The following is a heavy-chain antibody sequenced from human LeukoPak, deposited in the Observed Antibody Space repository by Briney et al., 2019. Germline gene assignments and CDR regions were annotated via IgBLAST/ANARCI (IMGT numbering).Heavy chain of an antibody. J-gene: IGHJ5*02. V-gene: IGHV4-34*01. CDR2: INHSGST. D-gene: IGHD3-3*01. CDR3: ARGPSVTIFGAAKYWFDP. Sequence: SETLSLTCAVYGGSFSGYYWSWIRQPPGKGLEWIGEINHSGSTNYNPSLKSRVTISVDTSKNPFSLKLSSVTAADTAVYYCARGPSVTIFGAAKYWFDPWGQGTLVTVSS. CDR1: GGSFSGYY.